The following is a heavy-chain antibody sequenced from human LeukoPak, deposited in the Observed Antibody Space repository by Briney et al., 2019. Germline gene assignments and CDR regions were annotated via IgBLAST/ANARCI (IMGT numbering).Heavy chain of an antibody. Sequence: GESLKISCNGSGYSFTDYWIGWVRQMPGKGLEWMGIIYPTHSDAKYSPSFQGQVTISVDRSVSTAYLQWSSLRASDTAMYYCARLILNYGWDWSQGTLVTVSS. J-gene: IGHJ4*02. CDR2: IYPTHSDA. CDR1: GYSFTDYW. V-gene: IGHV5-51*01. CDR3: ARLILNYGWD. D-gene: IGHD3-10*01.